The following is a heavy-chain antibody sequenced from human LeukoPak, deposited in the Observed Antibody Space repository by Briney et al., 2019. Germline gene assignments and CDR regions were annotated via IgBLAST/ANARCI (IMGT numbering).Heavy chain of an antibody. V-gene: IGHV1-69*04. CDR1: GGTFSSYA. Sequence: VASVKVSCKASGGTFSSYAISWVRQAPGQGLEWMGRIIPILGIANYAQKFQGRVTITADKSTSTAYMELSSLRSEDTAVYYCARDLKRSGSNFDYWGQGTLVTVSS. CDR3: ARDLKRSGSNFDY. J-gene: IGHJ4*02. D-gene: IGHD2-15*01. CDR2: IIPILGIA.